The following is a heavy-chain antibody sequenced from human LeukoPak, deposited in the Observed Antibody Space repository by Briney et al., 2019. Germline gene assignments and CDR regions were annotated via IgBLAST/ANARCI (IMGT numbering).Heavy chain of an antibody. CDR3: ASPRYNWNYPDV. CDR1: GYTFTDYY. J-gene: IGHJ6*03. V-gene: IGHV1-2*02. D-gene: IGHD1-20*01. Sequence: ASVKVSCTAAGYTFTDYYLHWVRQAPGQGLEWMGWISPNTGDTNYAQKFQGRVTMTRDTSISTAYMELSSLRSDDTAVYYCASPRYNWNYPDVWGKGTTVTVSS. CDR2: ISPNTGDT.